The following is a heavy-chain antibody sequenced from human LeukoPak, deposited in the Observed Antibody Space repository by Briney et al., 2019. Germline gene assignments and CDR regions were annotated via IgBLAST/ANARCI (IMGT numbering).Heavy chain of an antibody. V-gene: IGHV4-4*07. CDR1: GGSISSYY. CDR3: ARGYCSGGSCLTFDY. D-gene: IGHD2-15*01. Sequence: SETLPLTCTVSGGSISSYYWSWIRQPAGKGLEWIGRIYTSGSTNYNPSLKSRVTMSVDTSKNQFSLKLSSVTAADTAVYFCARGYCSGGSCLTFDYWGQGTLVTVSS. J-gene: IGHJ4*02. CDR2: IYTSGST.